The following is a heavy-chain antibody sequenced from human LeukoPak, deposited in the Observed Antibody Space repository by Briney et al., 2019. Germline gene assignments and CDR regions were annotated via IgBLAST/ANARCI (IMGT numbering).Heavy chain of an antibody. Sequence: PSETLSLTCAVSGGSFSGYYWSWIRQPPGKGLEWIGEINHSGSTNYNPSLKSRVTISVDTSKNQFSLKLSSVTAADTAVYYCARVRSSSWYGGDYWGQGTLVTVSS. J-gene: IGHJ4*02. CDR3: ARVRSSSWYGGDY. CDR1: GGSFSGYY. D-gene: IGHD6-13*01. V-gene: IGHV4-34*01. CDR2: INHSGST.